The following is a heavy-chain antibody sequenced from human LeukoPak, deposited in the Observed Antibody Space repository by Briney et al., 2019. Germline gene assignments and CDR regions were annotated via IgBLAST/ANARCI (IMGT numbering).Heavy chain of an antibody. CDR3: ARAVAAIAYDILTGYSYYFDY. CDR2: IYYSGST. Sequence: SETLSLTCTVSGGSISSGGYYWSWIRQHPGKGLEWIGYIYYSGSTNYNPSLKSRVTISVDTSKNQFSLKLSSVTAADTAVYYCARAVAAIAYDILTGYSYYFDYWGQGTLVTVSS. CDR1: GGSISSGGYY. J-gene: IGHJ4*02. D-gene: IGHD3-9*01. V-gene: IGHV4-31*03.